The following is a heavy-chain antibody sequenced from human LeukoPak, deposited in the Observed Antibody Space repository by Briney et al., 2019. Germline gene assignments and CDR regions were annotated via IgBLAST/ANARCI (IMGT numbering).Heavy chain of an antibody. CDR3: VRAVAGKGGIDY. CDR2: ISPDGRDT. J-gene: IGHJ4*02. V-gene: IGHV3-74*01. D-gene: IGHD6-19*01. Sequence: GGSLCLSCAASGFAFSTYWLHWVRQAPGKGPVWVSRISPDGRDTIYADSVKGRFTMSRDNDKNTLYLHLSSLRAEDTAVFYCVRAVAGKGGIDYWGQGTLVTVSS. CDR1: GFAFSTYW.